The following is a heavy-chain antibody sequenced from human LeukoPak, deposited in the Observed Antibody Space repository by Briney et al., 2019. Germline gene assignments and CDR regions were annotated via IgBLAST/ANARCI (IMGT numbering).Heavy chain of an antibody. Sequence: PSETLSLTCTVSGGSISSYYWSWIRQPPGKGLEWIGYIYYSGSTNYNPSPKSRVTISVDTSKNQFSLRLSSVTAADTAVYYCARDQYSSGWFDYWGQGTLVTVSS. J-gene: IGHJ4*02. V-gene: IGHV4-59*01. CDR1: GGSISSYY. D-gene: IGHD6-19*01. CDR3: ARDQYSSGWFDY. CDR2: IYYSGST.